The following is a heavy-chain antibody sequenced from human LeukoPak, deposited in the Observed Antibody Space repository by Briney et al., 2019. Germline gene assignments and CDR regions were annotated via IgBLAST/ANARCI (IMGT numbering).Heavy chain of an antibody. J-gene: IGHJ6*03. CDR1: GFIFSNYW. D-gene: IGHD2-21*01. CDR3: ARDGVWWSYYYYMDV. V-gene: IGHV3-7*01. Sequence: PGGSLRLSCAASGFIFSNYWMSWVRQAPGKGLEWVANIGQDGSETYYVDSVKGRFTVSRDNAKTSLYLQMNSLRAEDTAVYYCARDGVWWSYYYYMDVWGKGTTVTISS. CDR2: IGQDGSET.